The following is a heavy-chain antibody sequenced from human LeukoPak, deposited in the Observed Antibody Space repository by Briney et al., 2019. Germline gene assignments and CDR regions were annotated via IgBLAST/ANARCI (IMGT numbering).Heavy chain of an antibody. CDR1: GFTFSTYE. D-gene: IGHD2-2*01. CDR2: IGHSGINI. J-gene: IGHJ4*02. V-gene: IGHV3-48*03. CDR3: ARGALGYCNSINCPQLDY. Sequence: GGSLRLSCAASGFTFSTYEMNWVRQAPGKGLEWIAYIGHSGINIYYGDSVKGRFTISRDNAKNSLYLQMNSLRVEDTAVYYCARGALGYCNSINCPQLDYWGQGTLVTVSS.